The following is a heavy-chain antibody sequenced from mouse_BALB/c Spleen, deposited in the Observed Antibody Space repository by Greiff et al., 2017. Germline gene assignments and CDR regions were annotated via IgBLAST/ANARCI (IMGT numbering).Heavy chain of an antibody. D-gene: IGHD3-1*01. V-gene: IGHV5-6-5*01. CDR1: GFTFSSYG. CDR3: ARDSSGYSYYAMDY. Sequence: DVHLVESGGDLVKPGGSLKLSCAASGFTFSSYGMSWVRQTPDKRLEWVATISSGGSTYYPDSVKGRFTISRDNARNILYLQMSSLRSEDTAMYYCARDSSGYSYYAMDYWGQGTSVTVSS. J-gene: IGHJ4*01. CDR2: ISSGGST.